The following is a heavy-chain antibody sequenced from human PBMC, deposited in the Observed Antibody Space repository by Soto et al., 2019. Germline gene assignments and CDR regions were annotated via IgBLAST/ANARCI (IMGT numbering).Heavy chain of an antibody. D-gene: IGHD3-22*01. CDR3: ASDWGDDSAFYDAFQV. J-gene: IGHJ3*01. CDR1: GFSFSKFA. Sequence: EVQLLESGGGVVQPGGALRLSCAASGFSFSKFAVSWVRQATGKGLEWVSAISGDGESTFYVDSVKGRFTISRDNSKNALFLQMNALRVEDTAVYYCASDWGDDSAFYDAFQVWGQGTMVSVSS. CDR2: ISGDGEST. V-gene: IGHV3-23*01.